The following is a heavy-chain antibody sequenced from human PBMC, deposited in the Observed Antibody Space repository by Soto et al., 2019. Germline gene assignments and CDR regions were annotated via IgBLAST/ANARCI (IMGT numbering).Heavy chain of an antibody. J-gene: IGHJ4*02. D-gene: IGHD3-3*01. V-gene: IGHV4-4*07. CDR1: GCSISNYF. Sequence: XETLALTCTVSGCSISNYFCNWIRQPAGKGLEWIGRIDNSGSTNYNPSLKSRITMSADTSRNQFSLKLNSVTAADTAVYYCARGGQDFWSGPFDYWGQGALVTVSS. CDR2: IDNSGST. CDR3: ARGGQDFWSGPFDY.